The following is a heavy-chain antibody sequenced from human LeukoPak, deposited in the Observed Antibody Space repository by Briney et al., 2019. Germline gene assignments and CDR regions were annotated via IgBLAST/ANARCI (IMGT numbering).Heavy chain of an antibody. D-gene: IGHD3-3*01. J-gene: IGHJ6*02. Sequence: GGSLRLSCTASGFTFDEHGMNWVRQALGKGLEWVSNINWNGASTTYADSVKGRFTISRDNAKNSLYLEMNSLRAEDTALYYCARDLFLVGSGMDVWGQGTTVIVSS. CDR3: ARDLFLVGSGMDV. V-gene: IGHV3-20*04. CDR2: INWNGAST. CDR1: GFTFDEHG.